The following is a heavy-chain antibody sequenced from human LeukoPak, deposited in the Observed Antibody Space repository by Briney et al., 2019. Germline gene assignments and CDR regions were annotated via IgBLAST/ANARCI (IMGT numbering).Heavy chain of an antibody. CDR3: ARSVARY. V-gene: IGHV3-7*01. D-gene: IGHD3-9*01. Sequence: GGSLRLSCAASGFTFSSHWMSWVRQAPGKGLEWVANIKEDGSEKYYVDSVKGRFTISRDNAKNSVYLQMNGLRVEDTAVYFCARSVARYWGQGTVVTVSS. CDR2: IKEDGSEK. J-gene: IGHJ4*02. CDR1: GFTFSSHW.